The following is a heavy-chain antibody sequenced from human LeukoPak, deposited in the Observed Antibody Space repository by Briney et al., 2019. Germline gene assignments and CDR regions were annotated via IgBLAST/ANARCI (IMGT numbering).Heavy chain of an antibody. CDR2: INHSGST. Sequence: SETLSLTCAVYGGFFSGYYWSWIRQPPGKGLEWIGEINHSGSTNYNPSLKSLVTISVDTSKNQFSLKLSSVTAADTAVYYCAREGIGSSSYWGQGTLVTVSS. J-gene: IGHJ4*02. V-gene: IGHV4-34*01. CDR3: AREGIGSSSY. D-gene: IGHD6-13*01. CDR1: GGFFSGYY.